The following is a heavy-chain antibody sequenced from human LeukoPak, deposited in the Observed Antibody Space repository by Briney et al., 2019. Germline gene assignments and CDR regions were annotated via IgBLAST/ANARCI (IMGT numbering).Heavy chain of an antibody. D-gene: IGHD6-13*01. J-gene: IGHJ4*02. Sequence: SETLSLTCAVSGGSISSSNWWSWVRQPPGKGLEWIGEIYHSGSTNYNPSLKSRVTISVDKSKNQFSLKLSSVTAADTAVYYCFVVPGIAAADSLGDFDYWGQGTLVTVSS. CDR1: GGSISSSNW. CDR2: IYHSGST. CDR3: FVVPGIAAADSLGDFDY. V-gene: IGHV4-4*02.